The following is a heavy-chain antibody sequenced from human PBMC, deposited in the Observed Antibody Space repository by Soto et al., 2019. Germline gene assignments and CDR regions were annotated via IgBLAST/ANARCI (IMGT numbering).Heavy chain of an antibody. V-gene: IGHV3-30*18. D-gene: IGHD5-18*01. CDR2: ISYDGSNK. CDR1: GFTFSSYG. J-gene: IGHJ4*02. CDR3: AKVGVLGDTAMVNDY. Sequence: GGRRRLSDGASGFTFSSYGMHWVRQAPGKGLEWVAVISYDGSNKYYADSVKGRFTISRDNSKNTLYLQMNSLRAEDTAVYYCAKVGVLGDTAMVNDYWGQGTLVTVSS.